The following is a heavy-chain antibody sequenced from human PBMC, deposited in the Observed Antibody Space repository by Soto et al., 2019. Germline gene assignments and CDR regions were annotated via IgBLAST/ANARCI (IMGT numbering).Heavy chain of an antibody. CDR3: ARGGYCSGGACYWKGAWFDP. CDR1: GGSIGTYY. CDR2: INHSGST. V-gene: IGHV4-34*01. D-gene: IGHD2-15*01. Sequence: SETLSLTCTVSGGSIGTYYWSWIRQPPAKGLEWIGEINHSGSTSYNPSLRRRVTASVDTSKNQFSLKLSSVTAADTAVYFCARGGYCSGGACYWKGAWFDPWGQGIPVTVSS. J-gene: IGHJ5*02.